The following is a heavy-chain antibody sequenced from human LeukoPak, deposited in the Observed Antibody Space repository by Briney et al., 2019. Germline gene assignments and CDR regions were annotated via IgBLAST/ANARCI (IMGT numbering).Heavy chain of an antibody. J-gene: IGHJ5*02. CDR1: GFTFSSYA. CDR3: ARDKSFNWFDP. Sequence: GGSLRLSCAASGFTFSSYAMHWVRQAPGKGLEWVAVISYDGSNKYYADSVKGRFTISRDNSKNTLYLQMNSLRAEDTAVYYCARDKSFNWFDPWGQGTLVTVSS. V-gene: IGHV3-30*04. CDR2: ISYDGSNK.